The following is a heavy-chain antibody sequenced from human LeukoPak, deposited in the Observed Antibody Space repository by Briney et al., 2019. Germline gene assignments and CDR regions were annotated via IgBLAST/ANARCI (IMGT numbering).Heavy chain of an antibody. Sequence: PGGSLRLSCAASGFTFSSYAMHWVHQAPGKGLEWVAVISYDGSNKYYADSVKGRFTISRDNSKNTLYLQMNSLRAEDTAVYYCARDESSGWYRLFDYWGQGTLVTVSS. CDR1: GFTFSSYA. J-gene: IGHJ4*02. V-gene: IGHV3-30-3*01. CDR2: ISYDGSNK. CDR3: ARDESSGWYRLFDY. D-gene: IGHD6-19*01.